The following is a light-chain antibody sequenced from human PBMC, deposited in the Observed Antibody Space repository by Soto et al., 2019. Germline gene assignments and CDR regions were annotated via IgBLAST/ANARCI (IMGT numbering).Light chain of an antibody. Sequence: QSVLTQPPSVSGAPGQRVTISCTGSSSKIGAGYDVHWYQQLPGTAPKLLIYGNSNRPSGVPDRFSGSKSGTSASLAITGLQAEDEAYYYCQSYDSSLSGHVVFGGGTQLTVL. CDR3: QSYDSSLSGHVV. J-gene: IGLJ2*01. CDR2: GNS. V-gene: IGLV1-40*01. CDR1: SSKIGAGYD.